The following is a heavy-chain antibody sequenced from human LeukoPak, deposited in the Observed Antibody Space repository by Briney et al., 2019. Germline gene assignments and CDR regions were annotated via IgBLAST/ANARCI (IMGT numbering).Heavy chain of an antibody. J-gene: IGHJ5*02. V-gene: IGHV4-59*08. CDR3: ARHLSGYDLYNWFDP. Sequence: SETLSLTCTVSGGSISSYYWSWIRQPPGKGLEWIGYIYYSGSTNYDPSLKSRVTISVDTSKNQFSLKLSSVTAADTAVYYCARHLSGYDLYNWFDPWGQGTLVTVSS. D-gene: IGHD5-12*01. CDR2: IYYSGST. CDR1: GGSISSYY.